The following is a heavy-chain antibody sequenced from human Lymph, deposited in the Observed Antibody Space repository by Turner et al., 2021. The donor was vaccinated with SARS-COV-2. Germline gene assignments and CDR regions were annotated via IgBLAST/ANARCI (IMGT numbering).Heavy chain of an antibody. Sequence: LQLQESGPGLVKPSETLSLPCTVSVGYISSSSNYWGCIRQPPGKWTEWIGGLYYSGSTYYNPSLKSRVTISVDTSKNQISLKLSSVTAADTAVYYCARRRQWLVHWYFDLWGRGTLVTVSS. D-gene: IGHD6-19*01. CDR1: VGYISSSSNY. V-gene: IGHV4-39*01. J-gene: IGHJ2*01. CDR3: ARRRQWLVHWYFDL. CDR2: LYYSGST.